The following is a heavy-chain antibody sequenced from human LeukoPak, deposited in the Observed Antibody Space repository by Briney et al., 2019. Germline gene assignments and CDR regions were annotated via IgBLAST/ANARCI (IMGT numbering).Heavy chain of an antibody. Sequence: SETLSLTCTVSGGSISTYYWSWIQQSPGKGLEWIAYIDYRGSTTYNPSLRSRVTISVDTSRNQFSLKLSSVTAADTAVYYCARSRSGYSYDHAAFEIWGQGTLVTVSS. CDR1: GGSISTYY. V-gene: IGHV4-59*01. CDR2: IDYRGST. D-gene: IGHD5-18*01. J-gene: IGHJ3*02. CDR3: ARSRSGYSYDHAAFEI.